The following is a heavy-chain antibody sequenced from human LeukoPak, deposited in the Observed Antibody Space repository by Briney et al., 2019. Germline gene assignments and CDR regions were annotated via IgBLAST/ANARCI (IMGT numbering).Heavy chain of an antibody. J-gene: IGHJ4*02. CDR1: GFTVSSNY. D-gene: IGHD3-10*01. Sequence: PGGSLRLSCAASGFTVSSNYMTWVRQAPGQGLEWVSVIYFGGTTYYADSVKGRFTISRDNAKNSLYLQMNSLRAEDTAVYYCASGITMVRGPTHFDYWGQGTLVTVSS. CDR3: ASGITMVRGPTHFDY. V-gene: IGHV3-53*01. CDR2: IYFGGTT.